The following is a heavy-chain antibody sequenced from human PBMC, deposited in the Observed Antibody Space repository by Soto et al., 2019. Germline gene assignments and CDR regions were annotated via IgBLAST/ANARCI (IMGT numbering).Heavy chain of an antibody. CDR2: INPSGGST. J-gene: IGHJ4*02. CDR3: ARDSSSSSEAKYYFDY. D-gene: IGHD6-6*01. CDR1: GYTFTSYY. Sequence: ASVKVSCKASGYTFTSYYMHWVRQAPGQGLEWMGIINPSGGSTSYAQKFQGRVTMTRDTSTSTVYMELSSLRSEDTAVYYCARDSSSSSEAKYYFDYWGQGTLVTVSS. V-gene: IGHV1-46*01.